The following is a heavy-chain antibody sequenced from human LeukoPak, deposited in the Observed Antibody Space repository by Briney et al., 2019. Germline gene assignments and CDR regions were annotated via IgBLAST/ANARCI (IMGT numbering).Heavy chain of an antibody. D-gene: IGHD5-18*01. CDR3: AKSSHSFGNDALDI. Sequence: GGSLRLSCAASGFTFHDYAMHWVRQAPGKGLEYVSVIRGGGGVQYYAASVRGRFTISRDNSKNTLYLQMNSLRAEDTAVYYCAKSSHSFGNDALDIWGQGTMVTVSS. CDR1: GFTFHDYA. J-gene: IGHJ3*02. V-gene: IGHV3-23*01. CDR2: IRGGGGVQ.